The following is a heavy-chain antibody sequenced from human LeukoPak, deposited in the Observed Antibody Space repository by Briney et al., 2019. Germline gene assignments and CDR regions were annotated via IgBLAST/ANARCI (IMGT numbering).Heavy chain of an antibody. CDR2: ISGSGGST. D-gene: IGHD2-2*01. V-gene: IGHV3-53*05. J-gene: IGHJ4*02. CDR1: GFTVSSNY. CDR3: ARDAAMAVLDY. Sequence: GGSLRLSCAASGFTVSSNYMSWVRQAPGKGLEWVSAISGSGGSTYYADSVKGRLTISRDNSKDTLYLQMNSLRAEDTAVYYCARDAAMAVLDYWGQGTLVTVSS.